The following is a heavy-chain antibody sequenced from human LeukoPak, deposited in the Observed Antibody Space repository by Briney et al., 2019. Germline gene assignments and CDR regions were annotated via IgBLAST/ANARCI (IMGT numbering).Heavy chain of an antibody. J-gene: IGHJ4*02. D-gene: IGHD4-23*01. CDR1: GFTNSSYW. V-gene: IGHV3-74*03. Sequence: GALRISCGATGFTNSSYWKHWVRPAPGKGLVWVSRINGDGSSTTYADSVKGRFTISRDNAKNTLYLQMNSLRAEDTAVYYCAKGGTTVVDYWGQGTLVTVSS. CDR3: AKGGTTVVDY. CDR2: INGDGSST.